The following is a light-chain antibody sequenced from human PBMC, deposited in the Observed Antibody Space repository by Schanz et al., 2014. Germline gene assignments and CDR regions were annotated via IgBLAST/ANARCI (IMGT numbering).Light chain of an antibody. J-gene: IGLJ1*01. CDR3: SSYTSSISYV. CDR2: EVS. CDR1: SSDVGGYNF. V-gene: IGLV2-8*01. Sequence: QSALTQPPSASGSPGQSVTISCTGTSSDVGGYNFVSWYQQHPGKAPKLMIYEVSNRPSGVPDRFSGSKSGNTASLTISGLQAEDEADYYCSSYTSSISYVFGTGTKLTVL.